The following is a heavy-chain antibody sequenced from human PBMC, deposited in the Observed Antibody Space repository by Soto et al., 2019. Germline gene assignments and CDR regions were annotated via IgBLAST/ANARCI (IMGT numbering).Heavy chain of an antibody. D-gene: IGHD3-3*01. CDR2: ISSSSSYI. J-gene: IGHJ6*03. CDR1: GFTFSSYS. Sequence: EVQLVESGGGLVKPGGSLRLSCAASGFTFSSYSMNWVRQAPGKGLEWVSSISSSSSYIYYADSVKGRFTISRDNAKNSRYLQMNSLRAEDTAVYYCATGAHYDFWSGIPVPVYYYYYMDVWGKGTTVTVSS. CDR3: ATGAHYDFWSGIPVPVYYYYYMDV. V-gene: IGHV3-21*01.